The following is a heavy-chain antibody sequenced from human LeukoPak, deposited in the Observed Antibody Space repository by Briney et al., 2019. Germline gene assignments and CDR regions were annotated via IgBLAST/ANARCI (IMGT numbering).Heavy chain of an antibody. V-gene: IGHV3-48*04. CDR2: ISASSSSI. CDR1: GFTFSGYS. CDR3: ARLRSGYSEFDY. D-gene: IGHD3-22*01. J-gene: IGHJ4*02. Sequence: GGSLRLSCAASGFTFSGYSMNWVRQAVGKGLEWVSYISASSSSIYYADSVKGRFTISRDNAKNTLYLQMNSLTAEGTAVYYCARLRSGYSEFDYWGQGTLVTVSS.